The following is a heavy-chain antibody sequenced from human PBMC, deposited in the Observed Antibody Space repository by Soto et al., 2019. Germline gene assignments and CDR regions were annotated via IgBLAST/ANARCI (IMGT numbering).Heavy chain of an antibody. CDR1: GGSFSGYY. Sequence: QVQLQQWGAGLLKPSETLSLTCAVYGGSFSGYYWSWIRQPQGKGLEWIGEINHSGSTNYNPSLKSRVTISVDTSKNQFSLKLSSVTAADTAVYYCARGPGLRYFDWSHWGQGTLVTVSS. CDR3: ARGPGLRYFDWSH. V-gene: IGHV4-34*01. J-gene: IGHJ4*02. CDR2: INHSGST. D-gene: IGHD3-9*01.